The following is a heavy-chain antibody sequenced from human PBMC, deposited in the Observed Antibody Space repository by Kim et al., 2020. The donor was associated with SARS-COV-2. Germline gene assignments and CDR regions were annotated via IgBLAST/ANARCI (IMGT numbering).Heavy chain of an antibody. V-gene: IGHV3-30*01. CDR3: ARATDYYGMDV. D-gene: IGHD5-12*01. CDR2: K. Sequence: KTYADSVKGRFTIARDNSKNTLYLQMNSLRVEDTAVYYCARATDYYGMDVWGQGTTVTVSS. J-gene: IGHJ6*02.